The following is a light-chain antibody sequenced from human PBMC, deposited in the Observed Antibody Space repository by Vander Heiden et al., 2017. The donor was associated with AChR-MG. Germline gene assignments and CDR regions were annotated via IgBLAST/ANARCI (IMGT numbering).Light chain of an antibody. CDR1: SSDIGAYNF. Sequence: QSALTQPASVSGSPGQSITISCIGTSSDIGAYNFVSWYQQHPGKAPKLMISEVSNRPSGVSNRFTGSKSGNTASLTISGLQAEDEADYYCTSYTSRNTLDVVFGGGTKLTVL. CDR2: EVS. J-gene: IGLJ2*01. V-gene: IGLV2-14*03. CDR3: TSYTSRNTLDVV.